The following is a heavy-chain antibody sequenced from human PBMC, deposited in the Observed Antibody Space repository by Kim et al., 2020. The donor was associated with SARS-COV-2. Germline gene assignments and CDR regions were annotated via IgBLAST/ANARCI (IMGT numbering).Heavy chain of an antibody. Sequence: GGSLRLSCAASGFTFSSYSMNWVRQAPGKGLEWVSSISSSSSYIYYADSVKGRFTISRDNAKNSLYLQMNSLRAEDTAVYYCARDGKYYDILTGYYRYYYYGMDVWGQGTTVTVSS. D-gene: IGHD3-9*01. CDR3: ARDGKYYDILTGYYRYYYYGMDV. CDR2: ISSSSSYI. CDR1: GFTFSSYS. J-gene: IGHJ6*02. V-gene: IGHV3-21*01.